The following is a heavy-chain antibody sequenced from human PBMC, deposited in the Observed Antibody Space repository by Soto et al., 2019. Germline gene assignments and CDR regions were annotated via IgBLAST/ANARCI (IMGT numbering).Heavy chain of an antibody. Sequence: SETLSLTCTVSGGSISSSSYYWGWIRQPPGKGLEWIGSIYYSGSTYYNPSLKSRVTISVDTSKNQFSLKLSSVTAADTAVYYCASSQDIVVVPAASNWGQGTLVTVLL. CDR3: ASSQDIVVVPAASN. V-gene: IGHV4-39*01. CDR1: GGSISSSSYY. D-gene: IGHD2-2*01. CDR2: IYYSGST. J-gene: IGHJ4*02.